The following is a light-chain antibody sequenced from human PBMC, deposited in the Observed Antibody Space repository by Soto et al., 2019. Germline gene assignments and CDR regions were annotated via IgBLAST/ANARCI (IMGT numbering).Light chain of an antibody. V-gene: IGKV3-20*01. CDR3: QQYGDSPLT. CDR2: GAS. Sequence: EIVLTQSPGTLSLSPGQRATLSCRASESISRDYLAWYQQRLGQAPRLLIYGASSGATGIPDRFSGSGSGTDFTLTISRLEPEDFAIYYCQQYGDSPLTSGPGTKVDIK. J-gene: IGKJ3*01. CDR1: ESISRDY.